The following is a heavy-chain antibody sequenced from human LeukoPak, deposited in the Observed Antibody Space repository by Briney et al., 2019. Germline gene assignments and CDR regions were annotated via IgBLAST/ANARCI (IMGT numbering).Heavy chain of an antibody. CDR3: ATDLVRGVITWFDP. J-gene: IGHJ5*02. D-gene: IGHD3-10*01. V-gene: IGHV1-58*02. Sequence: SVKVSCKASGFTFTSSAMQWVRQARGQRLEWIGWIVVGSGNTNYAQKFQERVTITRDMSTSTAYMELSSPRSEDTAVYYCATDLVRGVITWFDPWGQGTLVTVSS. CDR2: IVVGSGNT. CDR1: GFTFTSSA.